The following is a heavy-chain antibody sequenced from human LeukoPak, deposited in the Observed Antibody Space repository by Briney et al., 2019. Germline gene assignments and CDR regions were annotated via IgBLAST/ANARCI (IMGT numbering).Heavy chain of an antibody. V-gene: IGHV4-34*12. CDR3: ARARDDYYGSGNYNNKYYYHGMDV. Sequence: PSETLSLTCAVHGGSFSGYYWGWVRQPPGKGLTWIGEIIHSGSTNYNPSLKSRVTISVDTSKNQISLKLSSVTAADTAVYYCARARDDYYGSGNYNNKYYYHGMDVWGQGTTVTVSS. J-gene: IGHJ6*02. D-gene: IGHD3-10*01. CDR1: GGSFSGYY. CDR2: IIHSGST.